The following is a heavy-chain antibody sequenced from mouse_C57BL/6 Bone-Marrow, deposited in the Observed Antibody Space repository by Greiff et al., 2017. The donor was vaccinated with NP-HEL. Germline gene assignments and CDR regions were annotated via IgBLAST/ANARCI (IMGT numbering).Heavy chain of an antibody. CDR2: IHPNSGST. D-gene: IGHD2-3*01. V-gene: IGHV1-64*01. Sequence: QVQLQQPGAELVKPGASVKLSCKASGYTFTSYWMHWVKQRPGQGLEWIGMIHPNSGSTNYNEKFKSKATLTVDKSSSTAYMQLLSLTSEDSAVYYCARTGRLLLYYAMDYWGQGTSVTVSS. CDR1: GYTFTSYW. CDR3: ARTGRLLLYYAMDY. J-gene: IGHJ4*01.